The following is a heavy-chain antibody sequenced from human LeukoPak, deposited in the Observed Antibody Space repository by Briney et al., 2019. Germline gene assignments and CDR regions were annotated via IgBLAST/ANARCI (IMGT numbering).Heavy chain of an antibody. CDR2: ISGSGGST. CDR1: GFTFSSYS. V-gene: IGHV3-23*01. J-gene: IGHJ4*02. D-gene: IGHD3-3*01. CDR3: AKDPYDFWSGSNDY. Sequence: GGSLRLSCAVSGFTFSSYSMNWVRQAPGKGLEWVSAISGSGGSTYYADSVKGRFTISRDNSKNTLYLQMNNLRAEDTAVYYCAKDPYDFWSGSNDYWGQGTLVTVSS.